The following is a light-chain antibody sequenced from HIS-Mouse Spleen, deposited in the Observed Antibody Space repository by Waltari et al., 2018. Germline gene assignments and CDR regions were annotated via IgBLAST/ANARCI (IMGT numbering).Light chain of an antibody. V-gene: IGKV1-9*01. CDR2: AAS. CDR3: LQHNSYSYT. CDR1: QGISSY. J-gene: IGKJ2*01. Sequence: DIQLTQSPSFLSASVGDRVTITCRASQGISSYLAGYQQKPGKAPNLLIYAASTLQSGVPSRFSGSGSGTEFTLTISSLQPEDFATYYCLQHNSYSYTFGQGTKLEIK.